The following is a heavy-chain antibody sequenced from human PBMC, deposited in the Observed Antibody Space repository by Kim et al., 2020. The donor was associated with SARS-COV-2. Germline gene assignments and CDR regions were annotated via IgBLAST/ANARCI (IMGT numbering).Heavy chain of an antibody. CDR3: ARQSNMDV. Sequence: ASVKVSCKASGYTFTSSGISWARQAPGQRLEWMGWINTANGNTKYSQKFQDRVTISRDTSARTAYMGLNSLRSEDAAVYYCARQSNMDVWGQGTPVTVSS. CDR2: INTANGNT. CDR1: GYTFTSSG. J-gene: IGHJ6*02. V-gene: IGHV1-3*04.